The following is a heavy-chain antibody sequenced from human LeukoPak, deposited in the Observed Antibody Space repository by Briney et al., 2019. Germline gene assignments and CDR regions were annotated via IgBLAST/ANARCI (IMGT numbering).Heavy chain of an antibody. Sequence: GGSLRLSCAASGFTFSSYEMSWVRQAPGKGLQLVSATSSSGGSTYYVDSVKGRFTISRDNSKNTLYLQMNSLRAQDTAVYYCAKGGEWLVSSAFYYYYMDVWGKGTTVTISS. J-gene: IGHJ6*03. V-gene: IGHV3-23*01. CDR1: GFTFSSYE. D-gene: IGHD6-19*01. CDR2: TSSSGGST. CDR3: AKGGEWLVSSAFYYYYMDV.